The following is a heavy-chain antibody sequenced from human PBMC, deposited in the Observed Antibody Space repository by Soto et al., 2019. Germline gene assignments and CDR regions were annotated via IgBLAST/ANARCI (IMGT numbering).Heavy chain of an antibody. J-gene: IGHJ4*02. D-gene: IGHD3-3*01. Sequence: SVKVSCKAAGGTFSSYAISWVRQAPGQGLEWMGGIIPIFGTANYAQKFQGRVTITADESTSTAYMELSSLRSEDTAVYYCASTLNPNYYDFWSGYYNWGQGTLVTVSS. CDR1: GGTFSSYA. CDR2: IIPIFGTA. V-gene: IGHV1-69*13. CDR3: ASTLNPNYYDFWSGYYN.